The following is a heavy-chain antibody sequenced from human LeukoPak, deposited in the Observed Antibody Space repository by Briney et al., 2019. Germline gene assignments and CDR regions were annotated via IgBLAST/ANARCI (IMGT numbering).Heavy chain of an antibody. Sequence: PSQTLSLTCTVSGGSISSSSYYWGWIRQPPGKGLEWIGSIYYSGSTYYNPSLKNRVTISVDTSKNQFSLKLSSVTAADTAVYYCAREYHGDYGGATIYWGQGTLVTVSS. CDR2: IYYSGST. CDR1: GGSISSSSYY. D-gene: IGHD4-17*01. V-gene: IGHV4-39*07. J-gene: IGHJ4*02. CDR3: AREYHGDYGGATIY.